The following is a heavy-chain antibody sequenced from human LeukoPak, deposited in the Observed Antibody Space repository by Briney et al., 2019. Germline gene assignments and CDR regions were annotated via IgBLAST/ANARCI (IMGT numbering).Heavy chain of an antibody. J-gene: IGHJ4*02. CDR1: GFNFGHYG. CDR3: ATRDFDF. V-gene: IGHV3-30*03. CDR2: ISYDGNNT. Sequence: GGSLRLSCVASGFNFGHYGIHWVRQAPGKGPQWVAVISYDGNNTFYADSVKGRFTVFRDNSKNTVFLQMNNLRHEDTALYYCATRDFDFWGQGTLVTVSS.